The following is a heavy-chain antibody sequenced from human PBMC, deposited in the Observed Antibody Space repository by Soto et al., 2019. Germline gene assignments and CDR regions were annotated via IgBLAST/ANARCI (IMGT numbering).Heavy chain of an antibody. CDR3: ARDRDPAAAANNWFDP. CDR1: GGSFSGYY. J-gene: IGHJ5*02. D-gene: IGHD6-13*01. Sequence: QVQLQQWGAGLLKPSETLSLTCAVYGGSFSGYYWSWIRQPPGKGLEWIGEINHSGSTNYNPSLKSRVTISVDTSKNQFSLNLSSVTAADTAVYYCARDRDPAAAANNWFDPWGQGTLVTVSS. V-gene: IGHV4-34*01. CDR2: INHSGST.